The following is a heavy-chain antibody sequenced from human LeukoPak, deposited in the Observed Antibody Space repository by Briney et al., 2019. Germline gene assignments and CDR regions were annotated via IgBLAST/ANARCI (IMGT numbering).Heavy chain of an antibody. CDR3: ARDPYSGTYGDTYYYYMDV. CDR2: ITTRSTYI. CDR1: YS. D-gene: IGHD1-26*01. J-gene: IGHJ6*03. V-gene: IGHV3-21*01. Sequence: YSMNWVRQAPGKGLEWVSSITTRSTYIYYADSVKGRFTISRDNAKNSLDLQMNSLRAEDTAVYYCARDPYSGTYGDTYYYYMDVWGKGTTVTISS.